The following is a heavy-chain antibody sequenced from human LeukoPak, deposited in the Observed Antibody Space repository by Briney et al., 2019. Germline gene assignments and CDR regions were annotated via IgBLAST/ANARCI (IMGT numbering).Heavy chain of an antibody. CDR3: ASTPTAWFGEFTDAFDI. CDR1: GFTFSDYY. V-gene: IGHV3-11*01. J-gene: IGHJ3*02. Sequence: GGSLRLSCAASGFTFSDYYMSWIRQAQGKGLEWVSYISSSGGTIYYADSVKGRFTISRDNAKNSLYLQMNSLRAEDTAVYYCASTPTAWFGEFTDAFDIWGQGTMVTVSS. CDR2: ISSSGGTI. D-gene: IGHD3-10*01.